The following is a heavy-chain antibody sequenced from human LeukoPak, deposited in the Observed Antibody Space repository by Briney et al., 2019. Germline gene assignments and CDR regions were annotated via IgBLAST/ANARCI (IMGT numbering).Heavy chain of an antibody. J-gene: IGHJ5*02. Sequence: SQTLSLTCTVAGGSISSGDYYWSWIRQPPGKGLEWIGYIYNSGSTHYNPSLKSRVTISVDTSKNQFSLKLSSVTAADTAVYYCASLGWFDPWGQGTLVTVSS. CDR1: GGSISSGDYY. CDR2: IYNSGST. V-gene: IGHV4-30-4*01. CDR3: ASLGWFDP.